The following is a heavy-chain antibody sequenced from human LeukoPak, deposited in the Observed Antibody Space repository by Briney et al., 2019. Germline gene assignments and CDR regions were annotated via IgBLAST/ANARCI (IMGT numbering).Heavy chain of an antibody. D-gene: IGHD3-10*01. J-gene: IGHJ5*02. CDR2: IYYSGST. Sequence: SETLSLTCTVSGGSISSYYWSWIRQPPGKGLEWIGYIYYSGSTNYNPSLKSRVTISVDTSKNQFSLKLSSVTAADTAVYYCARDLPRGSGFDPWGQGTLVTVSS. CDR1: GGSISSYY. CDR3: ARDLPRGSGFDP. V-gene: IGHV4-59*01.